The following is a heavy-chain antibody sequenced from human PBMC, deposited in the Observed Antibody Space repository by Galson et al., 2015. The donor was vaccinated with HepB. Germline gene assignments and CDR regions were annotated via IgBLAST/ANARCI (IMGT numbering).Heavy chain of an antibody. CDR2: IKADGSDK. J-gene: IGHJ4*02. CDR3: VRIGTSSLSTLDS. Sequence: SLRLSCAASGFTFTTYRMSWVRQAPGKGLEWVANIKADGSDKYYVDSVKGRFTISRDNVKNSLYLEMNSLRDEDTAVYYCVRIGTSSLSTLDSWGQGTLVTVSS. D-gene: IGHD5/OR15-5a*01. V-gene: IGHV3-7*01. CDR1: GFTFTTYR.